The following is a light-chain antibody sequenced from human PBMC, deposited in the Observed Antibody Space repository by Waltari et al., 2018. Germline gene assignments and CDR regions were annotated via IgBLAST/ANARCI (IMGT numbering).Light chain of an antibody. CDR3: QHSDGFPWA. CDR1: RNIAIW. CDR2: TAS. Sequence: IQLTQSPSSLSASVGDRVTITCRARRNIAIWLAWYQQKPGKAPKLLISTASSLQGGVPLRFSGSGSGTDFTLTISNLQPEDFATYYCQHSDGFPWAFGQGTRVELK. V-gene: IGKV1-12*01. J-gene: IGKJ1*01.